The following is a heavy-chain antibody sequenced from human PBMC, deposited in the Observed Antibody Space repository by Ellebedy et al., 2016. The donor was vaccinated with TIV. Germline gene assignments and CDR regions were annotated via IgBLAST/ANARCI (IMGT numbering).Heavy chain of an antibody. V-gene: IGHV3-30*04. CDR1: GFTFSSYA. CDR3: ARVRPSAQLWVPLNY. J-gene: IGHJ4*02. D-gene: IGHD5-18*01. Sequence: GESLKISCAASGFTFSSYAMHWVRQAPGKGLEWVAGISYDGTNKYYADSVKGRFTISRDNSKNTLYLQMNSLRVEDTAVYYCARVRPSAQLWVPLNYWGQGTLVTVSS. CDR2: ISYDGTNK.